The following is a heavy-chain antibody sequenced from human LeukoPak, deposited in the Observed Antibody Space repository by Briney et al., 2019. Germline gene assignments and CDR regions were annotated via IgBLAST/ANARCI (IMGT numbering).Heavy chain of an antibody. CDR1: RFTFTSYW. Sequence: GGSLRLSCVASRFTFTSYWMSWVRQGPGKGPEWVASIKYYGSAEQYVDSLKGRFTISRDNAKNSLYLQMNSLRAEDTAVYYCARVAVAATGAFDMWGQGTLVTVSS. J-gene: IGHJ3*02. D-gene: IGHD6-19*01. CDR3: ARVAVAATGAFDM. CDR2: IKYYGSAE. V-gene: IGHV3-7*04.